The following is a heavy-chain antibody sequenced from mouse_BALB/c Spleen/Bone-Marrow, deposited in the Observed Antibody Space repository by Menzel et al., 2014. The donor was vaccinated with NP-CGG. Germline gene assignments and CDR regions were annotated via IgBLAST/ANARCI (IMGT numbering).Heavy chain of an antibody. J-gene: IGHJ3*01. V-gene: IGHV1-67*01. CDR1: GYTFTDYA. CDR3: ARAGYGSSYDWFAY. CDR2: ISTYSGNT. D-gene: IGHD1-1*01. Sequence: VKLVESGPELVRPGVSVKISCKGSGYTFTDYAMHWVKQSHAKSLEWIGVISTYSGNTNYNQKFKGKATMTVDKSSSTAYMELARLTSEDSAIYYCARAGYGSSYDWFAYWGQGTLVTVSA.